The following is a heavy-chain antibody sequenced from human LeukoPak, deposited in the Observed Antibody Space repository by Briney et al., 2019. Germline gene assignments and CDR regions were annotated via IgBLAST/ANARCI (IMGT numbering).Heavy chain of an antibody. D-gene: IGHD1-14*01. CDR2: ISSSSSYI. CDR3: ARDPYRDAPDYFDY. Sequence: GGSLRLSCAASGFTFSSYGMHWVRQAPGKGLEWVSSISSSSSYIYYADSVKGRFTISRDSSKNTLYLQMNSLRPEDTAVYYCARDPYRDAPDYFDYWGQGTLVTVSS. J-gene: IGHJ4*02. CDR1: GFTFSSYG. V-gene: IGHV3-21*01.